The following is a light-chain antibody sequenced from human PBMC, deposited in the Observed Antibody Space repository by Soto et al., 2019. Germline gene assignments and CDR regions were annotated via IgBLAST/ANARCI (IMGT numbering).Light chain of an antibody. CDR3: QQYGISPMYT. V-gene: IGKV3-20*01. CDR1: QSVSSSY. J-gene: IGKJ2*01. Sequence: EIVLTQSPGTLSLSPGERATLSCRASQSVSSSYLAWYQPKPGQAPRLLIYGASSRATGIPDRFSGSGSVTDFTLAISSLVPDDFAVYYCQQYGISPMYTFGQGAKLEIK. CDR2: GAS.